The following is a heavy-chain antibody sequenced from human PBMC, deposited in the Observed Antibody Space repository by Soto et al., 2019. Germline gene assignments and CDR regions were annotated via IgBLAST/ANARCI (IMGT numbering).Heavy chain of an antibody. Sequence: EVQLVESGGGLVQPGRALRLSCAASGFTFDDYAMHWVRQVPGKGLEWVSGINWNSGSIGYADSVKGRFAISRDNANKALHLKMNSLRAEDTAFYYCVKDESINWYSGHFRHWGQGTLVTVSS. J-gene: IGHJ1*01. CDR3: VKDESINWYSGHFRH. CDR1: GFTFDDYA. V-gene: IGHV3-9*01. D-gene: IGHD6-13*01. CDR2: INWNSGSI.